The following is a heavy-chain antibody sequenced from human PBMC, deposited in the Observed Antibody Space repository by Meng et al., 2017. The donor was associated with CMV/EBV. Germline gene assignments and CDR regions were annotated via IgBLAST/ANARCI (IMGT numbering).Heavy chain of an antibody. CDR2: IYSDGST. V-gene: IGHV3-66*01. CDR1: EFTVNSKY. D-gene: IGHD6-19*01. Sequence: VQLVESGGGLVQPGGSLRLSCAASEFTVNSKYMSWIRQTPGKGLEWLSVIYSDGSTYYADSVKGRFIISRDNSRNTVYLQMNSLRVEDTGVYYCSTIGVYSSGWTPFRYWGQGTLVTVSS. J-gene: IGHJ4*02. CDR3: STIGVYSSGWTPFRY.